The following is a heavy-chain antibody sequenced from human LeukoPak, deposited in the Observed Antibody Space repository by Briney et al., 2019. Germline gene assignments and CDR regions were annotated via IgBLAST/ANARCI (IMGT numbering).Heavy chain of an antibody. CDR3: ARGRFLDAFDI. J-gene: IGHJ3*02. D-gene: IGHD3-3*01. CDR2: IYYSGNT. Sequence: TSETVSLTCTVSGGSISSYYWSWIRQPPGKGLEWIGYIYYSGNTKYKPSLKSRVTISVATSKNQFSLKLSSVTAADTAVYYCARGRFLDAFDIWGQGTMVTVSS. CDR1: GGSISSYY. V-gene: IGHV4-59*01.